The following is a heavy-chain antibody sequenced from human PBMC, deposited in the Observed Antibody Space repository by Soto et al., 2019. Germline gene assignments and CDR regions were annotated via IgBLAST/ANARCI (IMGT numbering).Heavy chain of an antibody. J-gene: IGHJ6*02. CDR1: GYSFTSYW. Sequence: GESLKISCKGSGYSFTSYWIGWVRQMPGKGLEWMGIIYPGDSDTRYSPSFQGQVTISADKSISTAYLQWSSLKASDTAMYYCARHQVGATNYYYGMDVWGQGTTVTVSS. D-gene: IGHD1-26*01. V-gene: IGHV5-51*01. CDR3: ARHQVGATNYYYGMDV. CDR2: IYPGDSDT.